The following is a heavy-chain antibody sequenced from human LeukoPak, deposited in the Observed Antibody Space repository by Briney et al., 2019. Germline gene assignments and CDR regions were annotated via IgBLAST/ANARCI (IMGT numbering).Heavy chain of an antibody. V-gene: IGHV1-69*13. CDR3: ARDFVRGSGPIFDY. Sequence: SVKVSCKASGGTFRSYAISWVRQAPGQGLEWMGGIIPIFGTANYAQKFQGRVTITADESTSTAYIELSSLRSEDTAVYYCARDFVRGSGPIFDYWGQGTLVTVSS. D-gene: IGHD6-19*01. J-gene: IGHJ4*02. CDR1: GGTFRSYA. CDR2: IIPIFGTA.